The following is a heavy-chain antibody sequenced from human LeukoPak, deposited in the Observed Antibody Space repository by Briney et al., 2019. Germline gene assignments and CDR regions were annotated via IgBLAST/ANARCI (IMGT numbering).Heavy chain of an antibody. V-gene: IGHV3-30*02. CDR1: GFTFSSYG. D-gene: IGHD3-10*01. J-gene: IGHJ4*02. CDR2: IRYDGSNK. CDR3: AKDERFGELLYSPLDY. Sequence: GGSLRLSCAASGFTFSSYGMHWVRQAPGKGLEWVAFIRYDGSNKYYADSVKGRFTISRDNSKNTLYLQMNSLRAEDTAVYYCAKDERFGELLYSPLDYWGQGTLVTVSS.